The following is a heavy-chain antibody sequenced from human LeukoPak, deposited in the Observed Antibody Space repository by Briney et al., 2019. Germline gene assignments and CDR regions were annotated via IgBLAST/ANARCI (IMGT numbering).Heavy chain of an antibody. CDR3: ARAHNWKYGTFDY. Sequence: GGSLRLSCAASGFTFGNYGMSWVRQAPGKGLEWVSGINWNGGSTGYADSVEGRFTISRDNAKNSLYLQMNSLRADDTAVYYCARAHNWKYGTFDYWGQGTLVTVSS. CDR1: GFTFGNYG. D-gene: IGHD1-7*01. J-gene: IGHJ4*02. V-gene: IGHV3-20*04. CDR2: INWNGGST.